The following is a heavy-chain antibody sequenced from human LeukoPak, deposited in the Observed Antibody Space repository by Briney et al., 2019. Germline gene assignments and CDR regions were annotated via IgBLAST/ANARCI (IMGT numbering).Heavy chain of an antibody. Sequence: PSETLSLTCTVSGGSFGPDYWSWIRQPAGQGLEWIGRIYTSGSSNYNPSLKSRATMSVDTSKNQISLKLTSVTAADAAVYYCARDRFSGSFSGFDYWGQGGLVGVSS. J-gene: IGHJ4*02. CDR1: GGSFGPDY. CDR3: ARDRFSGSFSGFDY. D-gene: IGHD1-26*01. V-gene: IGHV4-4*07. CDR2: IYTSGSS.